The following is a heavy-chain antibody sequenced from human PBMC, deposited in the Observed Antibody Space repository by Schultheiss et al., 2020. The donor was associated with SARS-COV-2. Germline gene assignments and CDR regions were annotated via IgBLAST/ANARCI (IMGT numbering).Heavy chain of an antibody. D-gene: IGHD3-9*01. CDR3: ASGGDYDILTGQAYYYYMDV. CDR2: INPNSGGT. J-gene: IGHJ6*03. V-gene: IGHV1-2*06. Sequence: ASVKVSCKASGYTFTGYYMHWVRQAPGQGLEWMGRINPNSGGTNYAQKFQGRVTMTRDTSISTAYMELSRLRSDDTAVYYCASGGDYDILTGQAYYYYMDVWGKGTTGTVAS. CDR1: GYTFTGYY.